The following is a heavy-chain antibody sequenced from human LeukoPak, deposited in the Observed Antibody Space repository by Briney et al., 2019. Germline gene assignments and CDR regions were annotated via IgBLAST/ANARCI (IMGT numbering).Heavy chain of an antibody. V-gene: IGHV3-9*03. J-gene: IGHJ3*02. D-gene: IGHD1-26*01. CDR3: AKGTGYSGSWSNFDI. CDR1: GVTFDDYA. Sequence: TGGSLRLSCAASGVTFDDYAMHWVRQAPGKGLEWVSGISWNSGSIGYADSVKGRFTISRDNAKNSLYLQMNSLRAEDMALYYCAKGTGYSGSWSNFDIWGQGTMVTVSS. CDR2: ISWNSGSI.